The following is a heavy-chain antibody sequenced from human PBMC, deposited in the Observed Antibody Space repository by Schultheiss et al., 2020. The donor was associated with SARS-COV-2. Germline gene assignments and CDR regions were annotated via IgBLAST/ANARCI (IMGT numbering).Heavy chain of an antibody. V-gene: IGHV4-4*02. D-gene: IGHD4-17*01. CDR3: GRGDYYAKVDV. J-gene: IGHJ6*02. Sequence: SETLSLTCTVSGGSISSSNWWCWVRQPPGKGLGWVGEIYHSGSNNYNPSLTSQVTISVDMSKTKFSLTLRSVTAADTAVYYCGRGDYYAKVDVWGQGTTVTVSS. CDR1: GGSISSSNW. CDR2: IYHSGSN.